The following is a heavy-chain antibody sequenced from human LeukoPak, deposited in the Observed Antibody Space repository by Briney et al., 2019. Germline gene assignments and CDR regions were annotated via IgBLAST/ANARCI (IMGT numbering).Heavy chain of an antibody. CDR2: ISNDGSNK. CDR3: ARGQWLVLDALDI. V-gene: IGHV3-30-3*01. D-gene: IGHD6-19*01. CDR1: GFTFSSYA. Sequence: PGGSLRLSCAASGFTFSSYAMHWVRQAPGKGLEWVAVISNDGSNKYYADSVKGRFTISRDNSKNTLYLQMNSLRAEDTAVYYCARGQWLVLDALDIWGQGTMVTVSS. J-gene: IGHJ3*02.